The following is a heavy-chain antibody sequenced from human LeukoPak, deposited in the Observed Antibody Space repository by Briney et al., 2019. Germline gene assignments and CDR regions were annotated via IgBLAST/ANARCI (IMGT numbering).Heavy chain of an antibody. CDR1: GYSFTTYW. Sequence: GESLKISCKGSGYSFTTYWIAWVRQMPGKGLEWMGIIYPRDSVIRYSPPFQGQVTISADKSISTAYLQWNSLKASDTAMYYCATLYSSGGGWFDPWGQGTLVTVSS. D-gene: IGHD6-19*01. CDR2: IYPRDSVI. CDR3: ATLYSSGGGWFDP. V-gene: IGHV5-51*01. J-gene: IGHJ5*02.